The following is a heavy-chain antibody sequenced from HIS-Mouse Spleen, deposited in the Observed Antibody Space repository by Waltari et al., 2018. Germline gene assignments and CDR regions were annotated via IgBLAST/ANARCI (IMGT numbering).Heavy chain of an antibody. J-gene: IGHJ4*02. CDR3: AKDKHHAFDY. Sequence: QLQLVESGGGVVRRGRSLRLSCAASGFTLCSYGLHGVRQASGKGMEWVAVISYDGSNKYYADSVKGRFTISRDNSKNTLYLQMNSLRAEDTAVYYCAKDKHHAFDYWGQGTLVTVSS. CDR2: ISYDGSNK. CDR1: GFTLCSYG. V-gene: IGHV3-30*18.